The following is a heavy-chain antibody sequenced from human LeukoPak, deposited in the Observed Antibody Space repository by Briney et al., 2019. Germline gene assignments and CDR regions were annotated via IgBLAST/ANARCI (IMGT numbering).Heavy chain of an antibody. Sequence: GRSLRLSCAASGLTFCDYAMHWVRQAPGKGLEGVSGVTGNSRIIVYADSVRGRFTISRDNARNSLFMERTSLRGDDTALYYCAKDKRSRLVYSAIDYWGQGTLVSVSS. CDR2: VTGNSRII. CDR3: AKDKRSRLVYSAIDY. D-gene: IGHD4-11*01. V-gene: IGHV3-9*01. J-gene: IGHJ4*02. CDR1: GLTFCDYA.